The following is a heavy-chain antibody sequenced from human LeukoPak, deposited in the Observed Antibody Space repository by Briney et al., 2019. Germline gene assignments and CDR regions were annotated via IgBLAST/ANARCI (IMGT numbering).Heavy chain of an antibody. J-gene: IGHJ2*01. CDR2: IKEDAGEI. CDR1: GFTFSRYW. D-gene: IGHD1-26*01. CDR3: ARVVGAGYFDL. V-gene: IGHV3-7*01. Sequence: GGSLRLSCAASGFTFSRYWMSWVRQVPGKGLEWVANIKEDAGEIYYVDSVKGRFTISRDNAKNSLYLQMDSLRAEDTAVYYCARVVGAGYFDLWGRGTLVTVSS.